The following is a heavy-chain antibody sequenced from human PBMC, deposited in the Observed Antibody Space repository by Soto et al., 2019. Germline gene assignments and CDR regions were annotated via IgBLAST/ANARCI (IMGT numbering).Heavy chain of an antibody. CDR2: INHNGST. D-gene: IGHD3-22*01. V-gene: IGHV4-34*01. J-gene: IGHJ4*02. CDR3: ARGRSFYYDSSSAPFFDY. Sequence: PSETLSLTCAVYGGSFSGYYWSWIRQPPGKGLEWIGEINHNGSTNYNPSLKSRVTISVDTSKNQFSLKLSSVTAADTAVYYCARGRSFYYDSSSAPFFDYWGQGTLVTVSS. CDR1: GGSFSGYY.